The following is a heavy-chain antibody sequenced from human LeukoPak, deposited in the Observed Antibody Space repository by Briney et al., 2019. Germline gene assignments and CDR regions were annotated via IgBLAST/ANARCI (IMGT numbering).Heavy chain of an antibody. CDR1: GFLFSGHY. CDR2: IDQHGTEK. V-gene: IGHV3-7*01. J-gene: IGHJ4*02. D-gene: IGHD2-15*01. Sequence: GGSLRLSCAASGFLFSGHYMNWVRQAPGKGLEWVANIDQHGTEKQYVESVKGRFTISRDNTKNSVYLQMDNLRVEDTAVYYCAKAVVAADSFEYWGQGTQVTVSS. CDR3: AKAVVAADSFEY.